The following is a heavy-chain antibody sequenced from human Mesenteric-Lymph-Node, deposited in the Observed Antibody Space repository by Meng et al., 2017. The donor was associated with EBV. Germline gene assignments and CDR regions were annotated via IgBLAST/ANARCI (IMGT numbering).Heavy chain of an antibody. D-gene: IGHD3-10*01. J-gene: IGHJ4*02. V-gene: IGHV4-39*07. Sequence: QVPLAEAGPGPGEPSVTLSRSCTVCGGSISRSSYYSGSVRQPPGKGLEWVGSVYYSASTFYTPSLKSRVTISLDTSKNQFSLKLSSVTAADTAVYYCARGDGSGHLWGQGTLVTVSS. CDR2: VYYSAST. CDR1: GGSISRSSYY. CDR3: ARGDGSGHL.